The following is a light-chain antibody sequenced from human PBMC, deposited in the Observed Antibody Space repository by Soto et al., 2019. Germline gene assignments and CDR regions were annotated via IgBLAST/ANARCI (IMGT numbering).Light chain of an antibody. CDR2: DAS. CDR3: QQYGSSPRT. Sequence: EVVMFQSPATLSVSPGEGATLSCRASQSVNIYLAWYQQKPGQAPRLLIYDASNRATGISARFSGSGPGTDFTLTISRLEPEDFAVYYCQQYGSSPRTFGRGTKVDIK. CDR1: QSVNIY. J-gene: IGKJ1*01. V-gene: IGKV3-20*01.